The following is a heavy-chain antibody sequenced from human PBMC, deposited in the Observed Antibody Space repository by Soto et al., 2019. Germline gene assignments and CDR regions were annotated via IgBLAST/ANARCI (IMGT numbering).Heavy chain of an antibody. CDR3: ARDPPPPDY. CDR1: GYTFASYA. V-gene: IGHV1-18*01. CDR2: ISAYNGNT. Sequence: QVQLVQSGAEVKKPGASVKVSCKASGYTFASYAISWMRKAPGQGLEWMGWISAYNGNTNYAQKLQGRVTMTTDTPTSTAYMELRSLRSADTAVYSCARDPPPPDYWGQGTQVTVSS. J-gene: IGHJ4*02.